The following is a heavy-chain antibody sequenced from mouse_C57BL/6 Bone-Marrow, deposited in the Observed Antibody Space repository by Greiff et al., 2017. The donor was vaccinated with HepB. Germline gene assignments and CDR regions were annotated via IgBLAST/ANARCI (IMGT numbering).Heavy chain of an antibody. J-gene: IGHJ2*01. Sequence: VQLQQPGAELVMPGASVKLSCKASGYTFTSYWMHWVKQRPGQGLEWIEEIDPSDSYTNYNQKFKGKSTLTVDKSSSTAYMQLSSLTSEDSAVYYCARTTVVATGGFDYWGQGTTLTVSS. CDR2: IDPSDSYT. V-gene: IGHV1-69*01. D-gene: IGHD1-1*01. CDR3: ARTTVVATGGFDY. CDR1: GYTFTSYW.